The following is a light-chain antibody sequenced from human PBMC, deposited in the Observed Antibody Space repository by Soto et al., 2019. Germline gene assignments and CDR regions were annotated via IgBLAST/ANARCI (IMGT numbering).Light chain of an antibody. Sequence: DIQMTQSPSTLSASVGDRVTITCRASQSIGSRLAWCQQKPGKAPKLLIYDASTLESGVPSRFSGSGSGTEFILTISSLQPDDSATYYCQQYHSYWTFGQGTKV. CDR2: DAS. CDR1: QSIGSR. CDR3: QQYHSYWT. J-gene: IGKJ1*01. V-gene: IGKV1-5*01.